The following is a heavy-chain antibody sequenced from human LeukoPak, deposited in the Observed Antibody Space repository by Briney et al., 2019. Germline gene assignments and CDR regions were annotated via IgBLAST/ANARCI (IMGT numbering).Heavy chain of an antibody. CDR1: GYTFTSYG. Sequence: ASVKVSCKASGYTFTSYGISRVRQAPGQGLEWMGWISAYNGNTNYAQKLQGRVTMTTDTSTSTAYMELRSLRLDDTAVYYCARGHSHTYYGSGSLCDYWGQGTLVTVSS. CDR3: ARGHSHTYYGSGSLCDY. D-gene: IGHD3-10*01. CDR2: ISAYNGNT. V-gene: IGHV1-18*01. J-gene: IGHJ4*02.